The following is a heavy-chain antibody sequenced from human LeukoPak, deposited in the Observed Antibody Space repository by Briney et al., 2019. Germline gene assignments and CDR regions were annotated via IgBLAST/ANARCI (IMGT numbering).Heavy chain of an antibody. Sequence: SETLSLTCTVSGGSISNYWSWIRQPPGKGLEWIGYIHYSGSTYYNPSLTSRVTISIDTSKNQFSLRLSSVTAADTAVYYCAREGSRDFWSGPVYYFDYWGQGTLVTVSS. V-gene: IGHV4-59*01. CDR2: IHYSGST. D-gene: IGHD3-3*01. J-gene: IGHJ4*02. CDR1: GGSISNY. CDR3: AREGSRDFWSGPVYYFDY.